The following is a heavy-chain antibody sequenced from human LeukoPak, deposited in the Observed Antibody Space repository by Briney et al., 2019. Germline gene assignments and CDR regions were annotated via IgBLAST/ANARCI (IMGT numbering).Heavy chain of an antibody. J-gene: IGHJ4*02. V-gene: IGHV3-30*03. D-gene: IGHD3-10*01. CDR1: GFAFSQFP. CDR3: AGDKSYFGSGNYHYFDS. CDR2: ISHDGGNK. Sequence: PGGSLRLSCVASGFAFSQFPVHWVRQAPGKRLEWVAFISHDGGNKKYGDSVKGRFTISRDNSKNTVYLQMNSLRPEDTALYYCAGDKSYFGSGNYHYFDSWGQGALVIVSS.